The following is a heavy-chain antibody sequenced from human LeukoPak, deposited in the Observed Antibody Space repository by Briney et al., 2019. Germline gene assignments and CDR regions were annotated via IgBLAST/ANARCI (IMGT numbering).Heavy chain of an antibody. CDR1: GFTFSSYG. CDR3: AKVQQWLAPLDY. Sequence: PGGSLRLSCAASGFTFSSYGMHWVRQAPGKGLEWVAVISYDGSNKYYAESVKGRFTISRDNSKNTLYLQMNSLRAEDTAVYYCAKVQQWLAPLDYWGQGTLVTVSS. CDR2: ISYDGSNK. V-gene: IGHV3-30*18. D-gene: IGHD6-19*01. J-gene: IGHJ4*02.